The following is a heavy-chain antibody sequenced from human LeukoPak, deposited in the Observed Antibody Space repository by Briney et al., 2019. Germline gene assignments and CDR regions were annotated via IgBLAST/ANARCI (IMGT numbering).Heavy chain of an antibody. J-gene: IGHJ4*02. Sequence: PGGSLRLSCAASGFTFSSYSMNWVRQAPGKGLEWVSSISSSSSYIYYADSVKGRFTISRDNSWNTLYLQMNSLRPEDTAVYYCARHEVAQLDYWGLGTLVTVSS. CDR2: ISSSSSYI. CDR1: GFTFSSYS. D-gene: IGHD1/OR15-1a*01. V-gene: IGHV3-21*01. CDR3: ARHEVAQLDY.